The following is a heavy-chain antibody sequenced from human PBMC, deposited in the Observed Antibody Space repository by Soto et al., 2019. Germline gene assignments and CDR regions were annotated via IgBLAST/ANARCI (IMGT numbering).Heavy chain of an antibody. V-gene: IGHV3-23*01. CDR2: FSGGGGST. CDR3: ARGGSVSGLYYFDF. D-gene: IGHD6-19*01. CDR1: GFTFDTYA. Sequence: GGSLRLACAASGFTFDTYAMSWVRQAPGKGLEWVSAFSGGGGSTYYADSVKGRFSISRDDSKSTLHLQMNSLRAEDTALYYCARGGSVSGLYYFDFWGTGALVTVSS. J-gene: IGHJ4*02.